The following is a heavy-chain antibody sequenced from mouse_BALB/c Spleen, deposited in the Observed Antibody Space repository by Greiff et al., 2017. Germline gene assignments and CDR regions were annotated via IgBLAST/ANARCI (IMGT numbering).Heavy chain of an antibody. CDR3: ARSLYDGYFDY. CDR2: IYPGDGDT. J-gene: IGHJ2*01. Sequence: VQLQQSGAELARPGASVKLSCKASGYTFTSYWMQWVKQRPGQGLEWIGAIYPGDGDTRYTQKFKGKATLTADKSSSTAYMQLSSLASEDSAVYYCARSLYDGYFDYWGQGTTLTVSS. V-gene: IGHV1-87*01. CDR1: GYTFTSYW. D-gene: IGHD2-3*01.